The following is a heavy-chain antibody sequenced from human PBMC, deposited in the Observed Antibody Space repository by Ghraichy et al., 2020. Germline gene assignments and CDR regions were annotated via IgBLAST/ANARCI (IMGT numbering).Heavy chain of an antibody. CDR3: VRGDWFDY. CDR2: IKKDGSER. D-gene: IGHD3-9*01. CDR1: GFTFPNFR. Sequence: GGSLILSCVASGFTFPNFRMNWVRQAPGKGLEWVANIKKDGSERSYVDSVKGRFTISRDNAKNSLSLQMNSLRAEDTAIYYCVRGDWFDYWGQGTLVTVSS. V-gene: IGHV3-7*03. J-gene: IGHJ4*02.